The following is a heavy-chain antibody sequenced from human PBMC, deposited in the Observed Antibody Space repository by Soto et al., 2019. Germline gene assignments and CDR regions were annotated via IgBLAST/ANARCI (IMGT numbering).Heavy chain of an antibody. CDR1: GYSLTNYG. Sequence: QVQLVQSGAEVKKPGASVKVACKASGYSLTNYGMSWVRQAPGQGLEWMGWISAYDGRTTYAQKLRGRVTMTTDTSTNTAYMKLRSLRSDDTAVYYCAKLRAFSSGWPYYFDYWGQGTLVSVSS. D-gene: IGHD6-19*01. V-gene: IGHV1-18*01. J-gene: IGHJ4*02. CDR2: ISAYDGRT. CDR3: AKLRAFSSGWPYYFDY.